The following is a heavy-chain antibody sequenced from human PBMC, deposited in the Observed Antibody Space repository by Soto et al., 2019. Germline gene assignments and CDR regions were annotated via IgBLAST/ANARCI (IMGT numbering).Heavy chain of an antibody. CDR3: VRFGGAAAGPGDY. Sequence: VGSLRLSCVASEFTFSSFEMNWVRQAPGKGLEWVSYISSSGSTIYYTDSVKGRFTISRDNAKKSLYLQMNSLRAEDTAVYYCVRFGGAAAGPGDYWGQGTLVTVSS. D-gene: IGHD6-13*01. CDR1: EFTFSSFE. CDR2: ISSSGSTI. V-gene: IGHV3-48*03. J-gene: IGHJ4*02.